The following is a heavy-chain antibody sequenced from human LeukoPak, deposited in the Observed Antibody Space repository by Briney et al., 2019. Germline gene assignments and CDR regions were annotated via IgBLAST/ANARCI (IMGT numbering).Heavy chain of an antibody. Sequence: PGGSLRLSCAASGFTFSSSWMTWVRQAPGKGLEWVANIKQDGSETYYVDSVKGRFTISRDNAKNSLYLQMNSLRAEDSAVYYCAGFHVWGQGTMVTVSS. J-gene: IGHJ3*01. V-gene: IGHV3-7*01. CDR3: AGFHV. CDR1: GFTFSSSW. CDR2: IKQDGSET.